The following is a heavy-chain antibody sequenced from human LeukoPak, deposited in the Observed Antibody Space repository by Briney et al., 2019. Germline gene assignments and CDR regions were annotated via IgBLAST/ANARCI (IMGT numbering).Heavy chain of an antibody. V-gene: IGHV3-7*01. D-gene: IGHD2-15*01. CDR2: INKDGSEK. CDR1: GFTFSSYL. J-gene: IGHJ4*02. CDR3: ARDSGPLDH. Sequence: GGSLRLSCTASGFTFSSYLMSWVRQAPGKGLEWVANINKDGSEKYYVDSVKGRFTISRDNAKNSLHLQMNSLRAEDTAVYYCARDSGPLDHWGQGTLVTVSS.